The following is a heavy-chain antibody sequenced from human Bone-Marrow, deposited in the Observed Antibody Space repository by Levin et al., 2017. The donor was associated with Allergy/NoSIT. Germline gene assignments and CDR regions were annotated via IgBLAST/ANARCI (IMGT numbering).Heavy chain of an antibody. CDR1: GGTFSSSA. D-gene: IGHD3-10*01. Sequence: SVKVSCKASGGTFSSSAISWVRQAPGQGLEWMGGIVPVFDTPNYAQKFRGRVTVTADESTRTAYLELNSLTSEDTAMYYCARDRREDVVPDDAFDIWGQGTMLTVSS. CDR2: IVPVFDTP. J-gene: IGHJ3*02. V-gene: IGHV1-69*13. CDR3: ARDRREDVVPDDAFDI.